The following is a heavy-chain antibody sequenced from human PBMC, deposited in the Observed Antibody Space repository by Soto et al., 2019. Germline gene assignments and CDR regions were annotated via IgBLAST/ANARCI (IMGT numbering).Heavy chain of an antibody. CDR1: GFTFSSYW. CDR3: ARGAAGRYYSDY. J-gene: IGHJ4*02. V-gene: IGHV3-74*01. D-gene: IGHD2-15*01. CDR2: INGDGRTT. Sequence: EVQLMESGGGLVQPGGSLRLSCAASGFTFSSYWIHWVRQAPGKGLVWVSRINGDGRTTNYADSVRGQFAISRDNAKNTVYLQMNSLRAEDTAVYYCARGAAGRYYSDYWGQGTLVTVSS.